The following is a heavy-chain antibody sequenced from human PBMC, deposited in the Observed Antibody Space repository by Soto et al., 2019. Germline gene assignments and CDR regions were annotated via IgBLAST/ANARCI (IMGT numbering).Heavy chain of an antibody. CDR2: ISYDGSNK. D-gene: IGHD3-16*01. V-gene: IGHV3-30*03. Sequence: GGSLRLSCAASGFTFSRYGMHWVRQAPGKGLEWVAVISYDGSNKYYADSVKGRFTISRDNSKNTLYLQMNSLGDEDTAVYYCLPIRLALWGQGT. CDR3: LPIRLAL. CDR1: GFTFSRYG. J-gene: IGHJ4*02.